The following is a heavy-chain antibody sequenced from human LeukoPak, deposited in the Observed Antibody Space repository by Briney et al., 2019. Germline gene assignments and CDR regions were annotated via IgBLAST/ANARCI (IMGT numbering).Heavy chain of an antibody. Sequence: GESLKISCKGSAYSFTSYWIGWVRQMPGKGLEWMGIIYPGDSDTRYSPSFQGQVTISADKSISTAYLQWSSLKASDTAMYCRARLPYYYDSSGYYPPYFDYWGQGTLVTVSS. CDR3: ARLPYYYDSSGYYPPYFDY. CDR1: AYSFTSYW. CDR2: IYPGDSDT. D-gene: IGHD3-22*01. J-gene: IGHJ4*02. V-gene: IGHV5-51*01.